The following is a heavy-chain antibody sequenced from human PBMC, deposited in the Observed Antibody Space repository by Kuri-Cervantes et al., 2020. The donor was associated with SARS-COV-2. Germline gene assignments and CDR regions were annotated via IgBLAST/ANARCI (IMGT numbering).Heavy chain of an antibody. V-gene: IGHV4-30-4*08. J-gene: IGHJ4*02. CDR2: IYYSGST. CDR1: GGSISSGDYY. D-gene: IGHD2-2*02. Sequence: SCTVSGGSISSGDYYWSWIRQPPGKGLEWIGYIYYSGSTYYNPSPKSRVTISVDTSKNQFSLKLSSVTAADTAVYYCARVDCSSTSCYSDYWGQGTLVTVSS. CDR3: ARVDCSSTSCYSDY.